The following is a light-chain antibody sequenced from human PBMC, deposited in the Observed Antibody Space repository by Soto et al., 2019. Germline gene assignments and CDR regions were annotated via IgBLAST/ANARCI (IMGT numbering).Light chain of an antibody. V-gene: IGKV3-20*01. CDR2: GAS. J-gene: IGKJ1*01. CDR1: QSVSSNY. CDR3: QQYGSSPWT. Sequence: EIVLTQSPGTLSLSPGERATLSCRASQSVSSNYLAWYQQKPGQAPRPLIYGASSRATGSPDRFSGSGAGTDFTLTISRLEPEDFAVYYCQQYGSSPWTFGQGTKVELK.